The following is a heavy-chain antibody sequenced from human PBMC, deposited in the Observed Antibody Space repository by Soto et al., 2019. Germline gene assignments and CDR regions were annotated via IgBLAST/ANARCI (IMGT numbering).Heavy chain of an antibody. V-gene: IGHV4-34*02. CDR3: ASYHFLDLWTGSRHYMDV. CDR1: GGSLSGYY. CDR2: INHSGTA. D-gene: IGHD3-9*01. J-gene: IGHJ6*03. Sequence: QVHLEQWVAGLLNPSETLSLTCAVYGGSLSGYYWSWVRQSPGKGLEWIGEINHSGTANYNPSLKTRVTISADASKHQFSLRLTSVTAADSAIYYCASYHFLDLWTGSRHYMDVWSRGTPVTVSS.